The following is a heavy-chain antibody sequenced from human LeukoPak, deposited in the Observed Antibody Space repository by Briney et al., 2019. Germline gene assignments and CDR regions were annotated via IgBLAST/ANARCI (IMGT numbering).Heavy chain of an antibody. Sequence: SEALSLTCTVSGGSISSGGYYWSWIRQHPGKGLEWIGYIYYSGSTYYNPSLKSRVTISVDTSKNQFSLKLSSVTAADTAVYYCAGSSGWYSVAVYWGQGTLVTVSS. CDR2: IYYSGST. V-gene: IGHV4-31*03. D-gene: IGHD6-19*01. CDR1: GGSISSGGYY. J-gene: IGHJ4*02. CDR3: AGSSGWYSVAVY.